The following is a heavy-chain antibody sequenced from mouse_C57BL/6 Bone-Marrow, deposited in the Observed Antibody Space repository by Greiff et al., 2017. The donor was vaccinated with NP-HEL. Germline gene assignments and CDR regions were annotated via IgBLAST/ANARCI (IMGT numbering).Heavy chain of an antibody. Sequence: VKLVESGPGLVAPSQSLSITCTVSGFSLTSYGVSWVRQPPGKGLEWLGVIWGDGSTNYHSALISRLSISKDNSKSQVFLKLNSLQTDDTATYYCAKKGTFWDSNYLYYYAMDYWGQGTSVTVSS. CDR1: GFSLTSYG. J-gene: IGHJ4*01. CDR3: AKKGTFWDSNYLYYYAMDY. D-gene: IGHD2-5*01. CDR2: IWGDGST. V-gene: IGHV2-3*01.